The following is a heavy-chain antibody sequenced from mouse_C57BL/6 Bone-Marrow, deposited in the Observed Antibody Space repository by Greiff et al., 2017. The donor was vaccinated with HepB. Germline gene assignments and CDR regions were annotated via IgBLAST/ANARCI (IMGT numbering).Heavy chain of an antibody. CDR1: GFTFSSYA. CDR2: ISSGGDYI. J-gene: IGHJ3*01. V-gene: IGHV5S21*01. Sequence: EVKLEESGEGLVKPGGSLKLSCAASGFTFSSYAMSWVRQTPEKRLEWVAYISSGGDYIYYADTVKGRFTISRDNARNTLYLQMSSLKSEDTAMYYCTRGRRAWFAYWGQGTLVTVSA. CDR3: TRGRRAWFAY.